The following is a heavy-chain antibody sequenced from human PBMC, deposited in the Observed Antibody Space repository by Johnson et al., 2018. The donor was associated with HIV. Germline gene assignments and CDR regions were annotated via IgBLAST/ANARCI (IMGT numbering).Heavy chain of an antibody. CDR1: GFTFSSYG. CDR3: AKPVMTAIAPLDVFDI. Sequence: QVQLVESGGGVVQPGRSLRLSCAASGFTFSSYGMHWVRQAPGKGLEWVAVIWYDGSNKYYADSVKGRFTISRDNSKNTLYLQMNSLRSEDTAVYYCAKPVMTAIAPLDVFDIWGQGTMVTVSS. V-gene: IGHV3-33*06. D-gene: IGHD2-21*02. J-gene: IGHJ3*02. CDR2: IWYDGSNK.